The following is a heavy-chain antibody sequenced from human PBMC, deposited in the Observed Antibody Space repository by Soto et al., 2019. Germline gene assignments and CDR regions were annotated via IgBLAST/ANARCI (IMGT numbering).Heavy chain of an antibody. J-gene: IGHJ4*02. CDR3: ARDKITGLFDY. CDR2: INHSGST. V-gene: IGHV4-34*01. Sequence: QVQLQQWGAGLLKPSETLSLTCAVYGGSFSGYYWTWIRQPPGTGLEWIGEINHSGSTNYNPSLKXXVTLSVDTPKNQFSLKLTSVTAADTAFYYCARDKITGLFDYWGQGTLVTVSS. D-gene: IGHD2-8*02. CDR1: GGSFSGYY.